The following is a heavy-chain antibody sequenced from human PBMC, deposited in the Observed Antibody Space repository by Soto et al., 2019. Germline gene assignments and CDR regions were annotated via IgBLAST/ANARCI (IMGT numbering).Heavy chain of an antibody. Sequence: GGSLRLSCAASGFTFSSYSMNWVRQAPGKGLEWVSSISSSSSYIYYADSVKGRFTISRDNAKNSLYLQMNSLRAEDTAVYYCARDPINSSGYYQPGDYWGQGTLVTVSS. CDR1: GFTFSSYS. CDR2: ISSSSSYI. V-gene: IGHV3-21*01. CDR3: ARDPINSSGYYQPGDY. J-gene: IGHJ4*02. D-gene: IGHD3-22*01.